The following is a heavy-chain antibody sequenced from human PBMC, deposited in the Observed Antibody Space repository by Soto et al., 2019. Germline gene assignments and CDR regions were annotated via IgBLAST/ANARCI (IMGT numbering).Heavy chain of an antibody. CDR1: GFDFNKYA. J-gene: IGHJ4*02. D-gene: IGHD2-2*02. CDR2: ITSNGDST. Sequence: GGSLRLSCAAFGFDFNKYAMTWVRQAPGRGLQWVSSITSNGDSTYYADSVKGRFTTSRDNSKNTLYLQMNSLRADDTAVFYCAKDSPSYTTSPFYFDSWGQGTLVTVSS. CDR3: AKDSPSYTTSPFYFDS. V-gene: IGHV3-23*01.